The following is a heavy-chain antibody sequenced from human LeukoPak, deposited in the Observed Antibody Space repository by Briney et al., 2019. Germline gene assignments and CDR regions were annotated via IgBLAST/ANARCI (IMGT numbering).Heavy chain of an antibody. CDR1: GFAFSSSA. V-gene: IGHV3-23*01. J-gene: IGHJ4*02. CDR2: ISGSGGST. Sequence: GGSLRLSCAASGFAFSSSAMSWVRQAPGKGLAGVSLISGSGGSTYYADSVKGRFTISRDNSKSTLYLQMNSLRVEDTAVYYCAKDNRRDGYNYSDYWGQGTLVTVSS. CDR3: AKDNRRDGYNYSDY. D-gene: IGHD5-24*01.